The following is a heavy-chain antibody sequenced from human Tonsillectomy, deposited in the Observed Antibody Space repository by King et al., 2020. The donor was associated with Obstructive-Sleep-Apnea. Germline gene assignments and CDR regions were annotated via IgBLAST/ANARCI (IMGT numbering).Heavy chain of an antibody. CDR1: GGTFSSYA. V-gene: IGHV1-69*09. D-gene: IGHD2-2*01. Sequence: QLVQSGAEVKKPGSSVKVSCKASGGTFSSYAISWVRQAPGQGLEWMGRIIPILGIANYAQKFQGRVTITADKSTSTAYMELSSLRSEDTAVYYCARLEYQLTYYYYGMDVWGQGTTVTVSS. J-gene: IGHJ6*02. CDR2: IIPILGIA. CDR3: ARLEYQLTYYYYGMDV.